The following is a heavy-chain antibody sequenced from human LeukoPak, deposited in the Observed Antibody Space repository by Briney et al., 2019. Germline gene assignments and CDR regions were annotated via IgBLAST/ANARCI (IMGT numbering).Heavy chain of an antibody. CDR2: ISDSGGST. D-gene: IGHD4-11*01. CDR3: AKDSIYSNKVYYFDY. V-gene: IGHV3-23*01. CDR1: GFTFSSYA. Sequence: PGGSLRLSCAASGFTFSSYAMSWVRQAPGKGLEWVSAISDSGGSTYYADSVKGRFTISRDNSKNTLYLQMNSLRAEDTAVYYCAKDSIYSNKVYYFDYWGQGTLVTVSS. J-gene: IGHJ4*02.